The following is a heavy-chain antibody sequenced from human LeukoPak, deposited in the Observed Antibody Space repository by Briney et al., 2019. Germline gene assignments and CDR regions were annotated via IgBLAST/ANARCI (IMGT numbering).Heavy chain of an antibody. Sequence: ASVKVSCKASGYTFTSYYMHWVRQAPGQGLEWMGIINPSGGSTSYAQKFQGRVTMTRDTSTSTVYMELSSLRSEDTAVYYCAADGWVAAAGSSWAIDYWGQGTLVTVSS. CDR3: AADGWVAAAGSSWAIDY. CDR1: GYTFTSYY. J-gene: IGHJ4*02. D-gene: IGHD6-13*01. CDR2: INPSGGST. V-gene: IGHV1-46*01.